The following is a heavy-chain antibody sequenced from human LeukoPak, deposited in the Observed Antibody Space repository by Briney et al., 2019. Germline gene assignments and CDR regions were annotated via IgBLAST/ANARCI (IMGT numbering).Heavy chain of an antibody. CDR1: GFTFDSYS. D-gene: IGHD6-13*01. CDR2: ITSSSNYI. CDR3: ARGGVYSSRGIDY. V-gene: IGHV3-21*01. J-gene: IGHJ4*02. Sequence: SGGSLRLSCAASGFTFDSYSMNWVRQAPGKGLEWVSSITSSSNYIYYADSVKGRFPISRENAKNSLYLQMNSLRAEDTAVYYCARGGVYSSRGIDYWGQGTLVTVSS.